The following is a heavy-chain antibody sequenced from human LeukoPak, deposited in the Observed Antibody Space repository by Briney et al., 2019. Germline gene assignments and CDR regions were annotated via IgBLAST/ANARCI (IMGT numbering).Heavy chain of an antibody. CDR3: ATAPAGVRVGATDY. Sequence: SETLSLTCAVYGGSFSGYYWSWIRRPPGKGLEWIGEINHSGSTNYNPSLKSRVTISVDTSKNQFSLKLSSVTAADTAVYYCATAPAGVRVGATDYWGQGTLVTVSS. CDR2: INHSGST. CDR1: GGSFSGYY. J-gene: IGHJ4*02. D-gene: IGHD1-26*01. V-gene: IGHV4-34*01.